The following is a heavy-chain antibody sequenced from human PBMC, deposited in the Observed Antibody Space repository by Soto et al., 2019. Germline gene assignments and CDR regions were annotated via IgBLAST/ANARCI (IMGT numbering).Heavy chain of an antibody. D-gene: IGHD3-10*01. Sequence: SETLSLTCTVSGGSISSGDYYWSWIRQPPGKGLEWIGYIYYSGSTYYNPSLKSRVTISVDTSKNQFSLKLSSVTAADTAVYYCARDGSGSYYYYYGMDVWGQGTTVTV. CDR1: GGSISSGDYY. CDR2: IYYSGST. J-gene: IGHJ6*02. CDR3: ARDGSGSYYYYYGMDV. V-gene: IGHV4-30-4*01.